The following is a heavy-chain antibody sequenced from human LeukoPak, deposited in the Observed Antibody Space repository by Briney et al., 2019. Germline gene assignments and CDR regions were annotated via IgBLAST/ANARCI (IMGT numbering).Heavy chain of an antibody. D-gene: IGHD4-11*01. V-gene: IGHV5-51*01. CDR1: GYSFTSYW. Sequence: GESLKISCKGSGYSFTSYWIGWVRQMPGKGLEWMGIIYPGDSDTRYSPSLQGQVTISADKSISTAYLQWSSLKASDTAMYYCARPPGGPDDSFGFDYWGQGTLVTVSS. J-gene: IGHJ4*02. CDR2: IYPGDSDT. CDR3: ARPPGGPDDSFGFDY.